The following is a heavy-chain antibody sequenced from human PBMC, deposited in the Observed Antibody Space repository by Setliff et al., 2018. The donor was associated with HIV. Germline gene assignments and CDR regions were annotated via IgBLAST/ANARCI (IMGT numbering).Heavy chain of an antibody. V-gene: IGHV3-74*01. Sequence: PGGSLRLSCAASGVIFNNLWMHWVRQVPGKGLVWIADINQDGSDANYAESVKGRFTISRDNAKNTHYLQMNSLRAEDTAVYYCAKDRSDLAASIIYYDYLGFDVWGQGTTVTVSS. CDR2: INQDGSDA. J-gene: IGHJ6*02. CDR3: AKDRSDLAASIIYYDYLGFDV. CDR1: GVIFNNLW. D-gene: IGHD5-12*01.